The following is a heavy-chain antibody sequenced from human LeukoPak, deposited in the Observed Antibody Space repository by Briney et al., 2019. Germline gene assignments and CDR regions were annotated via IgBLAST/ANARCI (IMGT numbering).Heavy chain of an antibody. CDR3: ARVGVFGVVSDS. CDR2: IYYSGST. D-gene: IGHD3-3*01. Sequence: SETLSLTCTVSGDSINSGSYYWVWIRQPPGKGLEWIGSIYYSGSTYHSPSLKSRVTISVDTSKIQFSLRLSSVTAADTAVYYCARVGVFGVVSDSWGQGILVTVSS. J-gene: IGHJ4*02. CDR1: GDSINSGSYY. V-gene: IGHV4-39*01.